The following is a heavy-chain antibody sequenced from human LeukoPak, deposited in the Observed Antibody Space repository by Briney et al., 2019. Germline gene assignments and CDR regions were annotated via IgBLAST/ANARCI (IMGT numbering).Heavy chain of an antibody. J-gene: IGHJ6*02. Sequence: GASVKVSCKASGDTVRTYAFSGGRQAPGQGVEWMGRIISILDIRNYAQKFQGRVTFTADMSTSTDYMEVSSLRSEDTAIYYCARHIGPTSRRSYYYYGLDVWGQGTTATVSS. D-gene: IGHD5-12*01. CDR1: GDTVRTYA. V-gene: IGHV1-69*04. CDR3: ARHIGPTSRRSYYYYGLDV. CDR2: IISILDIR.